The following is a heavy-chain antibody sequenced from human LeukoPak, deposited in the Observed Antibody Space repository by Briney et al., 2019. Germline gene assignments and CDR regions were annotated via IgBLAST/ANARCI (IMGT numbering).Heavy chain of an antibody. J-gene: IGHJ4*02. CDR1: GGSISSGGYY. V-gene: IGHV4-30-2*01. D-gene: IGHD3-9*01. CDR2: NYHSGST. CDR3: AGALTGYSLDY. Sequence: SETLSLTCTVSGGSISSGGYYWSWIRQPPGKGLEWIGYNYHSGSTYYNPSLKSRVTIDRSKNQFSLKLSSVTAADTAVYYCAGALTGYSLDYWGQGTLVTVSS.